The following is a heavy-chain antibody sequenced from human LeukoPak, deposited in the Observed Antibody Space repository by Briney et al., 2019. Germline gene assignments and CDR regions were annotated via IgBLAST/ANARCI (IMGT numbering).Heavy chain of an antibody. CDR1: GYTFTSYY. CDR2: INPSGGST. Sequence: GASVKVSCKASGYTFTSYYMHWVRQAPGQGLECMGIINPSGGSTSYAQKFQGRVTMTRDTSTSTVYMELSSLRSEDTAVYYCARGGIVVVPEPCYGMDVWGQGTTVTVSS. CDR3: ARGGIVVVPEPCYGMDV. J-gene: IGHJ6*02. V-gene: IGHV1-46*01. D-gene: IGHD2-2*01.